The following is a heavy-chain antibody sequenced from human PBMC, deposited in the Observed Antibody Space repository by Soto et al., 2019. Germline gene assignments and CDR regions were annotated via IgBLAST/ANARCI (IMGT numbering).Heavy chain of an antibody. CDR2: IKSKTHGGTT. Sequence: GGSLRLSCAASDFTFSNAWINWVRQAPGKGLEWIGRIKSKTHGGTTDFAAPVKGRFAISRDDSINMAYLQMNSLKTEDTGIYDLPTDSYITMIGARVEDWGHGTLVTVSA. D-gene: IGHD3-22*01. CDR3: PTDSYITMIGARVED. V-gene: IGHV3-15*07. CDR1: DFTFSNAW. J-gene: IGHJ4*01.